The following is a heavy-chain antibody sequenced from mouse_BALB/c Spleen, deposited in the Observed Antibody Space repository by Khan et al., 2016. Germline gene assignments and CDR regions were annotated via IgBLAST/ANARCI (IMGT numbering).Heavy chain of an antibody. CDR3: AYYDSYSFAY. CDR2: LSYSCST. CDR1: GDSITSGY. Sequence: EVQLQESGPSLVKPSQTLSLTCSVTGDSITSGYWNWIRKFPGNKLDYMGYLSYSCSTYYNPSLKSRISITRDTSKHPYYLQLNSVTTEDTATYYCAYYDSYSFAYWGQGTLVTVSA. V-gene: IGHV3-8*02. D-gene: IGHD2-3*01. J-gene: IGHJ3*01.